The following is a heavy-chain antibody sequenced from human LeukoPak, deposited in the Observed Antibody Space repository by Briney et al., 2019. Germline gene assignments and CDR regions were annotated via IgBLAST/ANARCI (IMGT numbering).Heavy chain of an antibody. V-gene: IGHV3-7*01. Sequence: GGSLRLSCAASGFTFSSYWMGWVHQAPGEGLGWVANINQDGSEKYYVDSVKGRFTISRDNAKNSLYLQMNSLRAEDTAVYFCARTYPGIALAGTFDYWGQGTRVTFSS. CDR2: INQDGSEK. CDR3: ARTYPGIALAGTFDY. D-gene: IGHD6-19*01. J-gene: IGHJ4*02. CDR1: GFTFSSYW.